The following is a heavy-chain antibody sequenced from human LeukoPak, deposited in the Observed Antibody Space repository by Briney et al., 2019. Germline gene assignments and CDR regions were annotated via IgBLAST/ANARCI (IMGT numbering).Heavy chain of an antibody. D-gene: IGHD4-17*01. CDR1: GGTFRSYT. J-gene: IGHJ4*02. V-gene: IGHV1-69*02. Sequence: SVKVSCKASGGTFRSYTISWVRQGPGQGVEWMGRIIPMLGIANYAQKFKGRVTITAEKSKRTAYMEMRSLRSEDTAVYYCVLYGVQGDYFDYWSQATLLTLSS. CDR3: VLYGVQGDYFDY. CDR2: IIPMLGIA.